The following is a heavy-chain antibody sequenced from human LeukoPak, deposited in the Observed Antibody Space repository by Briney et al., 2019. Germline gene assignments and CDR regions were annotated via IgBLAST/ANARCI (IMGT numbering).Heavy chain of an antibody. CDR1: GFTFSSYS. J-gene: IGHJ4*02. V-gene: IGHV3-21*01. Sequence: GGSLRLSCAGSGFTFSSYSMNWVRQAPGKGLEWVSSISGSSSYIYYADSVKGRFTISRDNAKNSLYLQMNSLRAEDTAVYYCARHYYDSSGQEYWGQGTLVTVSS. CDR3: ARHYYDSSGQEY. CDR2: ISGSSSYI. D-gene: IGHD3-22*01.